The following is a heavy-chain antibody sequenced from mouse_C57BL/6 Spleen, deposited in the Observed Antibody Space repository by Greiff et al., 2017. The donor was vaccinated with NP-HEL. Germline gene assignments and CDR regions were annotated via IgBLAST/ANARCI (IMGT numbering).Heavy chain of an antibody. Sequence: VVEWVAYISSGSSTIYYADTVKGRFTISRDNAKNTLFLQMTSLRSEDTAMYYCARKENSNYHYYAMDYWGQGTSVTVSS. CDR3: ARKENSNYHYYAMDY. CDR2: ISSGSSTI. V-gene: IGHV5-17*01. D-gene: IGHD2-5*01. J-gene: IGHJ4*01.